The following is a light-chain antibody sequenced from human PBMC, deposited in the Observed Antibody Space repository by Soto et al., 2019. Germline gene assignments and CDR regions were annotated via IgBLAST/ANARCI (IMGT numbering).Light chain of an antibody. CDR3: TSYTTSSTWV. CDR1: SSDVGFYNY. CDR2: EVT. J-gene: IGLJ3*02. V-gene: IGLV2-14*01. Sequence: QSVLTQPASVSGSPGQSITISCSGTSSDVGFYNYVSWFQQYPGKAPKLMIFEVTNRPSGVSDRFSGSKSDNTASLTISGLQADDEADYFWTSYTTSSTWVFGGGTKVTVL.